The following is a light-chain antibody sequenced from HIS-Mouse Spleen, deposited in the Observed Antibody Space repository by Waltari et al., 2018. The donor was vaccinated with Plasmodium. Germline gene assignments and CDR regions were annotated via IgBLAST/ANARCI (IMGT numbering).Light chain of an antibody. CDR1: QSVSSN. Sequence: EIVMTQSPATLSVSPGERATLACRASQSVSSNLAWYQQKPGRVPRLLIYCASTRATGIPARFSGSGSGTEFTLTISSLQSEEFAVYYCQQYNNWPFTFGPGTKVDIK. CDR2: CAS. J-gene: IGKJ3*01. CDR3: QQYNNWPFT. V-gene: IGKV3-15*01.